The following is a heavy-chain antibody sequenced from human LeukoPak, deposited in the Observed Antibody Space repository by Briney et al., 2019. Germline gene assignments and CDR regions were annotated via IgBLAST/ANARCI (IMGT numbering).Heavy chain of an antibody. Sequence: GGSLTLLCAASGFTYSSYWMSWLRQAPGKGLEGVANIKQDGSEKFYVHSVKGRFTISRDNAKNSLYLQMNSVRAEDTAVYYGARPRLYGSGSRFDYWGQGTLVTGSS. CDR1: GFTYSSYW. V-gene: IGHV3-7*01. D-gene: IGHD3-10*01. CDR2: IKQDGSEK. J-gene: IGHJ4*02. CDR3: ARPRLYGSGSRFDY.